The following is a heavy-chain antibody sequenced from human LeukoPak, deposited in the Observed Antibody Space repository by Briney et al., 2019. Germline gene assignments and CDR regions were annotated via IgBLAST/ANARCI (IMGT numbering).Heavy chain of an antibody. CDR2: INHSGST. CDR3: ASFIEYTSSDAFDI. Sequence: SETLSLTCAVYGGSFSDYYWSWIRQPPGKGLEWIGEINHSGSTNYNPSLKSRVTISVDTSKNQFSLKLSSVSAADTALYYCASFIEYTSSDAFDIWGQGTMVTVSS. J-gene: IGHJ3*02. CDR1: GGSFSDYY. D-gene: IGHD6-6*01. V-gene: IGHV4-34*01.